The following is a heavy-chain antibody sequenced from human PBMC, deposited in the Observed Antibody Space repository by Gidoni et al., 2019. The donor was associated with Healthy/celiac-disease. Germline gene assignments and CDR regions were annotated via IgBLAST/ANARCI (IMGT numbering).Heavy chain of an antibody. CDR2: ISYDGSNK. J-gene: IGHJ1*01. CDR3: ARDLIAYLGEYFQH. D-gene: IGHD2-21*01. Sequence: QVQLVESGGGVVQPGRSLRLSCAASGFTLSSYAMHWVRQAPGKGLEWVAVISYDGSNKYYADSVKGRFTISRDNSKNTLYLQMNSLRAEDTAVYYCARDLIAYLGEYFQHWGQGTLVTVSS. V-gene: IGHV3-30-3*01. CDR1: GFTLSSYA.